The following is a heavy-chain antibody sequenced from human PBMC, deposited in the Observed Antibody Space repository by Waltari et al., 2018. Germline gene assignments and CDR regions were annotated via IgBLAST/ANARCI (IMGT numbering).Heavy chain of an antibody. Sequence: QVQLVQSGAEVKKPGASVKDSCKASGYTFTSYYMHWVRQAPGQGLEWKGRSSPSGGRTSYAQKFQGRVTMTRDTSTSTVYMELRSLRSEDTAVYYCARVPPYEEGPFDYWGQGTLVTVSS. CDR2: SSPSGGRT. J-gene: IGHJ4*02. V-gene: IGHV1-46*01. CDR1: GYTFTSYY. D-gene: IGHD3-3*01. CDR3: ARVPPYEEGPFDY.